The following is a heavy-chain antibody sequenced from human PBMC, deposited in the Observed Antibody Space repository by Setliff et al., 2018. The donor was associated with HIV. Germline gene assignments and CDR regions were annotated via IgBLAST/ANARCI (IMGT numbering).Heavy chain of an antibody. CDR2: ISTYNGNT. Sequence: ASVKVSCKTSGYTFISYGATWVRQVPGQGLEWVGWISTYNGNTNYAQKFQGRVTMTTDTSTSAAYLELRSLRSDDTAIYYCARVRTYSDFYYPAPIPSYYFDFWGQGTLVTVSS. CDR3: ARVRTYSDFYYPAPIPSYYFDF. CDR1: GYTFISYG. D-gene: IGHD1-26*01. V-gene: IGHV1-18*01. J-gene: IGHJ4*02.